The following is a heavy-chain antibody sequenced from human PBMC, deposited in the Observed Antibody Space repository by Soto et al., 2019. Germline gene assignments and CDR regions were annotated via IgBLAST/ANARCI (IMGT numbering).Heavy chain of an antibody. CDR2: MNPNSGNT. Sequence: GASVKVSCKASGYTFTSYDINWVRQATGQGLEWMGWMNPNSGNTGYAQKFQGRVTMTRNTSISTAYMELSSLRVDDTAVYYCAKDRQPDGRWPFDHWGQGTLVTVSS. V-gene: IGHV1-8*01. D-gene: IGHD2-2*01. J-gene: IGHJ4*02. CDR3: AKDRQPDGRWPFDH. CDR1: GYTFTSYD.